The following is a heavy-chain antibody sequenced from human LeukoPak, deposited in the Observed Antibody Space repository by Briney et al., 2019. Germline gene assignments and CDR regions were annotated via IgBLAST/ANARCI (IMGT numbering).Heavy chain of an antibody. D-gene: IGHD2-2*02. Sequence: SETLSLTCTVSGGSMSSYYWSWIRQPAGKGLEWIGRVYTSGNTNYNPSLKSRVTMSVDTSKNQFSLKLTSVTAADTAVYYCARWGNVAAAIGLENYYFDYWGQGTLVTVSS. CDR3: ARWGNVAAAIGLENYYFDY. J-gene: IGHJ4*02. CDR2: VYTSGNT. CDR1: GGSMSSYY. V-gene: IGHV4-4*07.